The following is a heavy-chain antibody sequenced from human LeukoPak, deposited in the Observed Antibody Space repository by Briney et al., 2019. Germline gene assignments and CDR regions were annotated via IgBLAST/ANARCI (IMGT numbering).Heavy chain of an antibody. V-gene: IGHV1-69*01. CDR2: IIPIFGTA. D-gene: IGHD4-17*01. CDR1: GGTFSSYA. J-gene: IGHJ4*02. CDR3: ARGRGDYVSFYYFDY. Sequence: GASVKVSCKASGGTFSSYAISWVRQAPGQGLEWMGGIIPIFGTANYAQKFQGRVTITADESTSTAYMELSSLRSEDTAVYYCARGRGDYVSFYYFDYWGQGTLVTVSS.